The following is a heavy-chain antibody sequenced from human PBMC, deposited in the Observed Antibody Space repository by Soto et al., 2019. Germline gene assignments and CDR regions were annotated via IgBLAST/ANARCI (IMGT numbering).Heavy chain of an antibody. CDR3: AKETGTDNWFDP. V-gene: IGHV3-9*01. Sequence: EVQLVESGGGLVQPGRSLRLSCAASGFTVDDYAMHWVRQAPGKGVEWVSGSSWNSGSIGYADSVKGRFTISRDNAKNSLYLQMNSLRAEDTALYSCAKETGTDNWFDPWGQGTLVTVSS. J-gene: IGHJ5*02. CDR2: SSWNSGSI. D-gene: IGHD3-9*01. CDR1: GFTVDDYA.